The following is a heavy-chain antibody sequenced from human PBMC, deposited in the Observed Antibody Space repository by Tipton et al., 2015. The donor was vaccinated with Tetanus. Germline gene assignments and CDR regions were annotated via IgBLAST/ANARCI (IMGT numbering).Heavy chain of an antibody. Sequence: TLSLTCTVSGISVSTSDYYWSWVRQPPGKELEWIGYIYYLGNTAYNPSLQSRVTMSVDTSKSQFSLRLNSVTPADTAMYYCVRSSPIRVADKWGVDWFDPWGQGTLVTVSS. CDR3: VRSSPIRVADKWGVDWFDP. CDR1: GISVSTSDYY. V-gene: IGHV4-61*08. CDR2: IYYLGNT. D-gene: IGHD6-19*01. J-gene: IGHJ5*02.